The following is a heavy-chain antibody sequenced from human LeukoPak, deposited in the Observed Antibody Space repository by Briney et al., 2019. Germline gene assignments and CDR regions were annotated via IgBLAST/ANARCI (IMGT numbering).Heavy chain of an antibody. D-gene: IGHD6-19*01. CDR2: IYYSGST. V-gene: IGHV4-38-2*02. CDR3: ARGQDSGWYGSFDY. CDR1: GYSISSGYY. Sequence: SETLSLTCTVSGYSISSGYYWGWIRQPPGKGLEWIGSIYYSGSTYYNPSLKSRVTISVDTSKNQFSLKLSSVTAADTAVYYCARGQDSGWYGSFDYWGQGTLVTVSS. J-gene: IGHJ4*02.